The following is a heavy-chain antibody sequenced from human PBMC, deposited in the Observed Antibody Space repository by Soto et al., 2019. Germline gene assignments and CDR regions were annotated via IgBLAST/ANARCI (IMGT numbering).Heavy chain of an antibody. V-gene: IGHV4-31*03. J-gene: IGHJ6*02. D-gene: IGHD3-10*01. CDR2: IYDSGNT. CDR1: GGSISSGGYY. Sequence: QVQLQESGPGLVKPSQTLSLTCTVSGGSISSGGYYWSWIRQHPGKGLEWIGHIYDSGNTDYKPSLKSRVTISVDTSKSQFSLRLSSVTAADTAVYYCARDPYYYGSVTYVDYGMDVWGQGTTVTVSS. CDR3: ARDPYYYGSVTYVDYGMDV.